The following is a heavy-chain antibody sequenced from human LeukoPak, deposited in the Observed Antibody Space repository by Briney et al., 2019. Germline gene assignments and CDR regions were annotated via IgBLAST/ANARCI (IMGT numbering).Heavy chain of an antibody. Sequence: KPGGTLRLSCAASGFTFSSYGMSWIRQAPGKGLEWVSYISSSGSTIYYADSVKGRFTISRDNAKNSLYLQMTSLRAEDTAVYYCARDNRKLQWLVFNWFDPWGQGTLVTVSS. CDR2: ISSSGSTI. CDR1: GFTFSSYG. J-gene: IGHJ5*02. V-gene: IGHV3-11*01. D-gene: IGHD6-19*01. CDR3: ARDNRKLQWLVFNWFDP.